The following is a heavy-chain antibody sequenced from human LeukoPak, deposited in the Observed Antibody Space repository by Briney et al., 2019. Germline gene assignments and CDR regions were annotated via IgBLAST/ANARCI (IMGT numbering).Heavy chain of an antibody. CDR2: IYTSGST. CDR1: GGSISSGSYY. D-gene: IGHD3-22*01. J-gene: IGHJ4*02. V-gene: IGHV4-61*02. Sequence: PSQTLSLTCTVSGGSISSGSYYWSWIRQPAGKGLEWIGRIYTSGSTNYNPSLKSRVTISVDTSKNQFSLKLSSVTAADTAVYYCARAGVVTILRLGGYFDYWGQGTLVTVPS. CDR3: ARAGVVTILRLGGYFDY.